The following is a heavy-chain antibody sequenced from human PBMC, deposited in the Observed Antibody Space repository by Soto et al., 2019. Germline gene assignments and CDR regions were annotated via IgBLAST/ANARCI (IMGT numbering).Heavy chain of an antibody. D-gene: IGHD3-10*01. J-gene: IGHJ4*02. Sequence: PGESLKISCKGFGYSFRTYWLGWVRQMPGKGLEWMGVIYPGDSDTRYGPSFQGQVTISADKSTSTAYVQWSSVQASDTGMYFCARGRAYGSGSSFVYFDYWGRGTPVTVSS. V-gene: IGHV5-51*01. CDR3: ARGRAYGSGSSFVYFDY. CDR1: GYSFRTYW. CDR2: IYPGDSDT.